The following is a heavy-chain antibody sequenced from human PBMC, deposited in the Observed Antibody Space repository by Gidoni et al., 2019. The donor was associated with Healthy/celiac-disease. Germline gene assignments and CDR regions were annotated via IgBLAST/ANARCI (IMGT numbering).Heavy chain of an antibody. V-gene: IGHV4-34*01. J-gene: IGHJ6*02. D-gene: IGHD3-3*01. CDR1: GGSFSGYY. Sequence: QVQLQQWGAGLLKPSETLSLTCAVYGGSFSGYYWSWIRQPPGKGLEWIGEINHSGSTNYNPSLKSRVTISVDTSKNQFSLKLSSVTAADTAVYYCARGGTIFGVVLYYYYGMDVWGQGTTVTVSS. CDR3: ARGGTIFGVVLYYYYGMDV. CDR2: INHSGST.